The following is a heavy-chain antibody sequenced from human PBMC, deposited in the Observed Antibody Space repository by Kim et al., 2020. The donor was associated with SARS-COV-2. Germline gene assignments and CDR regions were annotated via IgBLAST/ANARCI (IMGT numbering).Heavy chain of an antibody. CDR1: GFTFDDYG. D-gene: IGHD2-21*01. J-gene: IGHJ6*02. CDR2: ISWNSGKI. V-gene: IGHV3-9*01. Sequence: GGSLRLSCIASGFTFDDYGMHWVRQAPGKGLEWVSGISWNSGKIGYADSVKGRFTISRDNARNSLYLQMDNLRPEDTALYYCVKDLGTSVVPGPVSAFFYNYGMDVWGQGTTVTVSS. CDR3: VKDLGTSVVPGPVSAFFYNYGMDV.